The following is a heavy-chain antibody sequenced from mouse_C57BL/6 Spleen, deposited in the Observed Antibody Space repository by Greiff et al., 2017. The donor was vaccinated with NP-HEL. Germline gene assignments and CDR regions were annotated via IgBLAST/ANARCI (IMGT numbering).Heavy chain of an antibody. D-gene: IGHD2-4*01. CDR3: ARGYYDYNYAMDY. CDR1: GYTFTSYW. CDR2: IYPGSGST. J-gene: IGHJ4*01. Sequence: QVQLKQPGAELVKPGASVKMSCKASGYTFTSYWITWVKQRPGQGLEWIGDIYPGSGSTNYNEKFKSKATLTVDTSSSTAYMQLSSLTSEDSAVYYCARGYYDYNYAMDYWGQGTSVTVSS. V-gene: IGHV1-55*01.